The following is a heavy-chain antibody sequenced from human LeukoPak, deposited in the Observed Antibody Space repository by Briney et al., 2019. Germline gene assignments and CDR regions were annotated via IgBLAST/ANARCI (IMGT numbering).Heavy chain of an antibody. Sequence: SETLSLTCAVYGGSFSGYYWSWIRQPPGKGLEWIGEINHSGSTYYNPSLKSRVTISVDTSKNQFSLKLSSVTAADTAVYYCARVYYDSSIWFDPWGQGTLVTVSS. CDR1: GGSFSGYY. J-gene: IGHJ5*02. D-gene: IGHD3-22*01. CDR2: INHSGST. CDR3: ARVYYDSSIWFDP. V-gene: IGHV4-34*01.